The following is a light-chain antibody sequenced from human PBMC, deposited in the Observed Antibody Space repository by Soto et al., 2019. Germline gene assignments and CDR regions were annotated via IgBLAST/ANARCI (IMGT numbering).Light chain of an antibody. J-gene: IGLJ1*01. Sequence: QSALTQPASVSGSPGQSITIFCTGSSSDVGGYNFVSWYQQHPGKAPKLMTYEVSKRPSGVSNRFSGSKSGNTASLTISGLQAEDEADYYCTSYSTSNSYVFGAGTKLTVL. CDR2: EVS. V-gene: IGLV2-14*01. CDR3: TSYSTSNSYV. CDR1: SSDVGGYNF.